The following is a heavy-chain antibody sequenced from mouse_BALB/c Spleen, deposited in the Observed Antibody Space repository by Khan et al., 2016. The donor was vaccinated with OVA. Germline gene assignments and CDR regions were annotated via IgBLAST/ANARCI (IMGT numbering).Heavy chain of an antibody. CDR3: ARHNYGPFAY. V-gene: IGHV5-9-3*01. Sequence: EVELVESGGGLVKPGGPLKLSCAASGFTFSNYALSWVRQTPEKRLEWVATLSSGGDYTYYPDSVKGRFNISRDNAKNTLYLQMSSLRSEDTALYYCARHNYGPFAYWGQGTLVTVSA. CDR1: GFTFSNYA. CDR2: LSSGGDYT. D-gene: IGHD1-1*01. J-gene: IGHJ3*01.